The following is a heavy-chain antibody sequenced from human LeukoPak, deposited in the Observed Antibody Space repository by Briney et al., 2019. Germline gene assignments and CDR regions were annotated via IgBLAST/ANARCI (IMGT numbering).Heavy chain of an antibody. V-gene: IGHV3-74*01. CDR2: INSDASST. Sequence: GGSLRLSCAASGFTFSSYWMHWVRQAPGKGLVWVSRINSDASSTSYADSVKGRFTIPRDNAKNTLYLQMNSLRAEDTAVYYCARDPYYDSSGYYGYWGQGTMVTVSP. J-gene: IGHJ4*01. CDR3: ARDPYYDSSGYYGY. D-gene: IGHD3-22*01. CDR1: GFTFSSYW.